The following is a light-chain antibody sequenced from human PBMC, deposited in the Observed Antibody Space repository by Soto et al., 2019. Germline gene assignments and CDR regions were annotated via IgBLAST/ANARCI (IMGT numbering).Light chain of an antibody. CDR1: QGISTY. Sequence: DIQMTQSPSSVSASVGDRVTITCRASQGISTYLVWYQQKPGKAPNLLIYSASSLQSGVPSRFSGSGSGTDFTLTITSLQPEDFATYYWQQANSFPLAFGQGTKVEIK. CDR3: QQANSFPLA. CDR2: SAS. J-gene: IGKJ1*01. V-gene: IGKV1-12*01.